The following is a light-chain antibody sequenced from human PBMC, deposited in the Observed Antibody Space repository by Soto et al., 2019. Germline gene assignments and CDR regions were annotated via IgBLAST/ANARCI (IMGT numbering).Light chain of an antibody. CDR3: QQSHSTPPT. J-gene: IGKJ2*01. CDR1: HNIVTC. V-gene: IGKV1-39*01. Sequence: DIHMAQSPPSLSASVGDRVTITCRASHNIVTCLNLYQQKAGKAPSLLIYEASHLQSGVPFRFFGSGSGTDFTLTIDNLQHEDSATYYCQQSHSTPPTVGRGTKLEIK. CDR2: EAS.